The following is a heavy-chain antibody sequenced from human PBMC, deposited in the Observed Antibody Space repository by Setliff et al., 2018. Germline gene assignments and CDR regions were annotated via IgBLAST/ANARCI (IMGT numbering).Heavy chain of an antibody. CDR1: GFSLSTNGVG. J-gene: IGHJ6*03. D-gene: IGHD6-13*01. Sequence: FGPTLVTPTQTLTLTCTFSGFSLSTNGVGVGWIRQPPGKALECLAHTYWVDDKRYSPTLKTRLTISMDTSKNQVVLTITNRDPVDTDTYYCARIRWDSSSWVENDYYYMDVWGKGTTVTV. CDR3: ARIRWDSSSWVENDYYYMDV. V-gene: IGHV2-5*02. CDR2: TYWVDDK.